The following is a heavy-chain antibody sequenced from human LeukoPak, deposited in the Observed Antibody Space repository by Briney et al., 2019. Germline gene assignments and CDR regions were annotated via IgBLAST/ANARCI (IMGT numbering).Heavy chain of an antibody. CDR2: MYTGGSTI. Sequence: GGSLRLSCAASGITFNDSYMSWIRQAPGKGLGWILYMYTGGSTIYSADSVKGRYTISRGNAQSSLRLRKNSVSAENTPVYYSATWGGHPKGFDFWVRGTRATVSA. V-gene: IGHV3-11*04. CDR1: GITFNDSY. CDR3: ATWGGHPKGFDF. D-gene: IGHD2-15*01. J-gene: IGHJ4*02.